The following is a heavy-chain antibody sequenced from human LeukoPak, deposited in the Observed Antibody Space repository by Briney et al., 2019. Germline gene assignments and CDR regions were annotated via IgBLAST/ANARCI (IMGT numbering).Heavy chain of an antibody. CDR2: IFTSGST. Sequence: SETLSLTCTVSGGSISSYYWSWIRQPAGKGLEWIGRIFTSGSTNYNASLRSRVTMSVATSKNQFSLKLSSVTAADTAVYYCARGHVYYYDSSGYYYFTYYYYYMDVWGKGTTVTVSS. J-gene: IGHJ6*03. CDR1: GGSISSYY. V-gene: IGHV4-4*07. D-gene: IGHD3-22*01. CDR3: ARGHVYYYDSSGYYYFTYYYYYMDV.